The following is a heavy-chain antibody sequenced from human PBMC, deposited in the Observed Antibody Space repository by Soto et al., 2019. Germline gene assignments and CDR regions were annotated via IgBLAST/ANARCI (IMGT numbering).Heavy chain of an antibody. CDR2: INAGNGNT. CDR3: AREIRSGYGMDV. Sequence: ASVKVSCKASGYTFTSYAMHWVRQAPGQRLEWMGWINAGNGNTKYSQKFQGRVTITRDTSASTAYMELSSLRSEDTAVYYCAREIRSGYGMDVWGQGTTVTVSS. V-gene: IGHV1-3*01. D-gene: IGHD3-10*01. CDR1: GYTFTSYA. J-gene: IGHJ6*02.